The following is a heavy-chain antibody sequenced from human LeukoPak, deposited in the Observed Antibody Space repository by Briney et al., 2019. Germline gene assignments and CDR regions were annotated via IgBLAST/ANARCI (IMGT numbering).Heavy chain of an antibody. CDR3: AKRNPVYTWNSDVL. V-gene: IGHV3-23*01. CDR2: ISGSGGNT. D-gene: IGHD1-1*01. J-gene: IGHJ4*02. CDR1: GSTFSSYA. Sequence: PGGSLRLSCAASGSTFSSYAMSWARKAPGKGRGWASSISGSGGNTYFADSVKGRFTISRDNSKDTLYLQMNSLRAEDTAVYYCAKRNPVYTWNSDVLWGQGSLVTVSS.